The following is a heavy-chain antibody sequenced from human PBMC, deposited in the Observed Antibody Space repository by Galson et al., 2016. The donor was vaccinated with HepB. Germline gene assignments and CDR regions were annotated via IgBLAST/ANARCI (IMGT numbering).Heavy chain of an antibody. CDR1: GGSISSAEHY. Sequence: TLSLTCTVSGGSISSAEHYWSWIRQYPGNGLEWIGFIFYLGATYYNASLKNRVTISVDTSRNKFSLQLTSVTAADTAVDYCARDRVVTARVPLSSGGFDIWGQGTQVTVSS. V-gene: IGHV4-30-4*01. J-gene: IGHJ3*02. CDR2: IFYLGAT. D-gene: IGHD3-3*01. CDR3: ARDRVVTARVPLSSGGFDI.